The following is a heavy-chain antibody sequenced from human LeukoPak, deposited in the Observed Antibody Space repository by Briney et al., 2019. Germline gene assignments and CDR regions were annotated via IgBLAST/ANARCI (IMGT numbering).Heavy chain of an antibody. CDR3: ARAPPHEVGYFDY. CDR1: GGSISSGGYS. J-gene: IGHJ4*02. D-gene: IGHD1-26*01. V-gene: IGHV4-30-2*01. Sequence: SETLSLTCTVSGGSISSGGYSWSWIRQPPGKGLEWIGYIYHSGSTYYNPSLKSRVTISVDRSKNQFSLKLSSVTAADTAVYYCARAPPHEVGYFDYWGQGTLVTVSS. CDR2: IYHSGST.